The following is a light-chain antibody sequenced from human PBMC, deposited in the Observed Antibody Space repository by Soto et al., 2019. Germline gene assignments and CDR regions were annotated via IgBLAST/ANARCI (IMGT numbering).Light chain of an antibody. CDR1: SSDVGGYNY. Sequence: QSVLTQPASVSGSPGQSITISCTGTSSDVGGYNYVSWYQQHPGKAPQLMIYDVSNRPSGVSNRFSGSKSGNTASLTISGLQAEDEADYYCSSYTSSGSYVFGTGTTVTV. CDR2: DVS. CDR3: SSYTSSGSYV. V-gene: IGLV2-14*03. J-gene: IGLJ1*01.